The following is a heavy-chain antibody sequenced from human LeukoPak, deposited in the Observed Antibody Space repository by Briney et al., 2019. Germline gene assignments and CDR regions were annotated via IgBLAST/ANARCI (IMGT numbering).Heavy chain of an antibody. CDR3: AKDTSIAAAGSFDY. CDR2: ISWNSGSI. Sequence: PGGSLRLSCADSAFTFDDYAMHWVRQAPGKGLEWVSGISWNSGSIGYADSVKGRFTISRDNAKNSLYLQMNSLRAEDTALYYCAKDTSIAAAGSFDYWGQGTLVTVSS. J-gene: IGHJ4*02. V-gene: IGHV3-9*01. CDR1: AFTFDDYA. D-gene: IGHD6-13*01.